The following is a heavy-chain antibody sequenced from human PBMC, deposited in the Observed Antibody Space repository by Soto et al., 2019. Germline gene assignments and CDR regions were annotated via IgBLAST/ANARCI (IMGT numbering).Heavy chain of an antibody. V-gene: IGHV3-23*01. D-gene: IGHD3-16*01. Sequence: EVQLLESGGGLVQPGGSLRLSCAASGFTFSSYAMSWVRQAPGKGLEWVSAISGSGGSTYYADSVKGRFTISRDNSKXXXXXXXXXXXXXXXXXXXXXXXXXXXXXFWGFDIWGQGTMVTVSS. CDR3: XXXXXXXXXFWGFDI. CDR2: ISGSGGST. J-gene: IGHJ3*02. CDR1: GFTFSSYA.